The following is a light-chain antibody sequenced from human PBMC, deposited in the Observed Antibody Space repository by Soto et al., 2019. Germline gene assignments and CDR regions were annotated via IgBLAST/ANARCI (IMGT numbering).Light chain of an antibody. CDR3: KQRSNWPLT. V-gene: IGKV3-11*01. CDR2: DAY. J-gene: IGKJ5*01. CDR1: QSVSSY. Sequence: IVMTQSPATLSVSPGERATLSCRASQSVSSYLAWYQQKPGQAPRLLIYDAYNRATGIQARFSGSGSGTDFTLTIRSLEPEDFAVYYCKQRSNWPLTFGQGTRLEIK.